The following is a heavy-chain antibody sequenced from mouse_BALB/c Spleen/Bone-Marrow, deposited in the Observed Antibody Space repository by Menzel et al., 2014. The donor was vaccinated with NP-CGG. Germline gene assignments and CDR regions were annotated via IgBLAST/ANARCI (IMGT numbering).Heavy chain of an antibody. CDR2: FNPYNDGS. V-gene: IGHV1-14*01. Sequence: VQLQQPGPELVKPGASVKMSCKASGYTFTSSAMHWVKQKPGQGLEWIGYFNPYNDGSKYNEKFKGKATLTSDKSSSTAYMELSSLTSEDSAVYYCAKGVNYRCDFDYWGQGTTLTVSS. CDR1: GYTFTSSA. J-gene: IGHJ2*01. D-gene: IGHD2-14*01. CDR3: AKGVNYRCDFDY.